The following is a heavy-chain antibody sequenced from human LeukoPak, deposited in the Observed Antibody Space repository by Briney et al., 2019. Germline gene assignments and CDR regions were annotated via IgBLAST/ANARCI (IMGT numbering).Heavy chain of an antibody. CDR3: AKSSSSWYLGLVDY. CDR1: GSTFSSYA. CDR2: ISGSGGST. D-gene: IGHD6-13*01. J-gene: IGHJ4*02. Sequence: PGGSLRLSCAASGSTFSSYAMSWVRQAPGKGLEWVSAISGSGGSTYYADSVKGRFTISRDNSKNTLYLQMNSLRAEDTAVYYCAKSSSSWYLGLVDYWGQGTLVTVPS. V-gene: IGHV3-23*01.